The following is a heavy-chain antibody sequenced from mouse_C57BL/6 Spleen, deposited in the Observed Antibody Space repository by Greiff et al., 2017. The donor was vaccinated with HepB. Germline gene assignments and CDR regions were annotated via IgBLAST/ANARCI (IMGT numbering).Heavy chain of an antibody. V-gene: IGHV5-17*01. Sequence: EVHLVESGGGLVKPGGSLKLSCAASGFTFSDYGMHWVRQAPEKGLEWVAYISSGSSTIYYADTVKGRFTISRDNAKNTLFLQMTSLRSEDTAMYYCAREYYGSRYWYFDVWGTGTTVTVSS. CDR1: GFTFSDYG. J-gene: IGHJ1*03. D-gene: IGHD1-1*01. CDR2: ISSGSSTI. CDR3: AREYYGSRYWYFDV.